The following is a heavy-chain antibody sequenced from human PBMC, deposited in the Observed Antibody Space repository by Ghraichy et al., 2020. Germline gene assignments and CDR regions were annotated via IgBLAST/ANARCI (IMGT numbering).Heavy chain of an antibody. CDR3: ARDQGYCSGGSCYEDDY. V-gene: IGHV3-66*01. J-gene: IGHJ4*02. CDR1: GFTVSSNY. Sequence: GSLRLSCAASGFTVSSNYMSWVRQAPGKGLEWVSVIYSGGSTYYADSVKGRFTISRDNSKNTLYLQMNSLRAEDTAVYYCARDQGYCSGGSCYEDDYWGQGTLVTVSS. CDR2: IYSGGST. D-gene: IGHD2-15*01.